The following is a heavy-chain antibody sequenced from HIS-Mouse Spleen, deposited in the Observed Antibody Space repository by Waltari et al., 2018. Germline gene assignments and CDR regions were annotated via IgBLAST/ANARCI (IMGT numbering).Heavy chain of an antibody. CDR1: GYTFTSYG. V-gene: IGHV1-18*01. CDR3: ARGYDFWSGSNAFDI. D-gene: IGHD3-3*01. J-gene: IGHJ3*02. CDR2: IREYNGNT. Sequence: QVQLVHSGAEVKKPGASVKVSCKASGYTFTSYGISWVRQARGQGLEWMGWIREYNGNTNDAKKLQGRVTMTTETSTSTAYMELRSLRSDDTAVYYCARGYDFWSGSNAFDIWGQGTMVTVSS.